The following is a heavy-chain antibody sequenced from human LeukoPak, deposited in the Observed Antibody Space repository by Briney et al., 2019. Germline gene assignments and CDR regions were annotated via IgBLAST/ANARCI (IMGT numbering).Heavy chain of an antibody. Sequence: GGSLRLSCAASGFTFSSYAMSWVRQAPGKGLEWVSAISGSGGSTYYADSVKGRFTISRDNAKNSLYLQMNSLRAEDTAVYYCARDPTVIYDYGVGNWFDPWGQGTLVTVSS. J-gene: IGHJ5*02. CDR2: ISGSGGST. CDR1: GFTFSSYA. CDR3: ARDPTVIYDYGVGNWFDP. V-gene: IGHV3-23*01. D-gene: IGHD4-17*01.